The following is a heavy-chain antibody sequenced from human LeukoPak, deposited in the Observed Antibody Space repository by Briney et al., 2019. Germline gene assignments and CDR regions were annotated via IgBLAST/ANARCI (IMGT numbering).Heavy chain of an antibody. V-gene: IGHV6-1*01. CDR2: TYYRSKWYN. Sequence: SQTLSLTCAISGDIVSSNSAAWNWIRQSPSRGLEWLGRTYYRSKWYNDYAVSVKSRITINQDTSKNQFSLQLDSVTPEDTAVYYCARDSLVRGPYYFDYWGQGTLVTVSS. CDR1: GDIVSSNSAA. J-gene: IGHJ4*02. CDR3: ARDSLVRGPYYFDY. D-gene: IGHD3-10*01.